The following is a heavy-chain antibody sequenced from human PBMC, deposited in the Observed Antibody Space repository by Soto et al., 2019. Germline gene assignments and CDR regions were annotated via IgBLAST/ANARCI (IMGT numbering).Heavy chain of an antibody. CDR3: SRYGDY. CDR2: INTGKGNT. Sequence: QVQLVQSGAEVKKPGASVKVSCKASGYTFTRYAMHWVRQAPGQRLEWMGWINTGKGNTSYSEKFQGRVTSTRDTSASATYLELRRLTSEDTAVYYCSRYGDYLGQGTLVTVSS. J-gene: IGHJ4*02. D-gene: IGHD3-10*01. V-gene: IGHV1-3*04. CDR1: GYTFTRYA.